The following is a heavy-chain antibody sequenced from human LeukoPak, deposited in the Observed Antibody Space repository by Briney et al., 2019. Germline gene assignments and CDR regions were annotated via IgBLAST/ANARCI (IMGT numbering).Heavy chain of an antibody. D-gene: IGHD4-11*01. CDR1: GYSISSGYY. CDR2: IYHSGST. Sequence: SETLSLTCAVSGYSISSGYYWGWIRQPPGKGLEWIGSIYHSGSTYYNPSLKSRVTISVDTSKNQFSLKLSSVTAADTAVYYCARQGYNNYEYYYYYYYMDVWGKGTTVTVSS. CDR3: ARQGYNNYEYYYYYYYMDV. J-gene: IGHJ6*03. V-gene: IGHV4-38-2*01.